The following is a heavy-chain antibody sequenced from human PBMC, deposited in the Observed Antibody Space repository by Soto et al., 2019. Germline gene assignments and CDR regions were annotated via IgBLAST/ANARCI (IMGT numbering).Heavy chain of an antibody. V-gene: IGHV3-7*01. D-gene: IGHD6-13*01. J-gene: IGHJ4*02. CDR2: IKQDGSEK. CDR1: GFTFSSYW. CDR3: ARDHRAAADTFDY. Sequence: EVQLVESGGGLAQPGGSLRLSCAASGFTFSSYWMSWVRQAPGKGLEWVANIKQDGSEKYYVDSVKGRFTISRDNAKNSLYLQMNSLRAEDTAVYYCARDHRAAADTFDYWGQGTLVTVSS.